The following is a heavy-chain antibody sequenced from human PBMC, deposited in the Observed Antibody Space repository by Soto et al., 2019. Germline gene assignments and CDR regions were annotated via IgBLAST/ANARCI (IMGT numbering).Heavy chain of an antibody. CDR2: IYWDVDR. CDR3: VHSRSVSDCLQLYSSNSYDGMDI. Sequence: QITLKESGPTLVKPTQTLTLTCTVSGFSLSTGGMGVGWIRQPPGKAMEWFAPIYWDVDRRYSPSLMSSLTNAKDTSKKQVVLTMTNIDPVDTATYYRVHSRSVSDCLQLYSSNSYDGMDIVGQGTTVTVSS. J-gene: IGHJ6*02. CDR1: GFSLSTGGMG. V-gene: IGHV2-5*02. D-gene: IGHD2-21*02.